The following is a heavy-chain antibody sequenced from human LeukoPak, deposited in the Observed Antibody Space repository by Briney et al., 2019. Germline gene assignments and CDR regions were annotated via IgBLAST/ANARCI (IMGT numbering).Heavy chain of an antibody. J-gene: IGHJ5*02. CDR2: IIPMFDTA. V-gene: IGHV1-69*05. Sequence: ASVKVSCKASGGTFSSDAFSWVRQAPGQRLEWMGGIIPMFDTANYAQKFQGRVTITTDESTSTAYMELSSLRYEDTAVYYYARDRIQLWSDNWFDPWGQGTLVTVSS. D-gene: IGHD5-18*01. CDR3: ARDRIQLWSDNWFDP. CDR1: GGTFSSDA.